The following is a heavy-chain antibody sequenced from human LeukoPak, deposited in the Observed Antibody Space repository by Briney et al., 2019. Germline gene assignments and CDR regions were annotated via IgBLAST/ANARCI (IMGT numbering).Heavy chain of an antibody. Sequence: ASVKVSCKASGYTFTSYDINWVRQATGQGLEWMGWMNPNSGNTGYAQKFQGRVTMTRNTSISTAYMELSSLRSEDTAVYYCARGSITMIVVVPDYWGQGTLVTVSS. CDR2: MNPNSGNT. J-gene: IGHJ4*02. V-gene: IGHV1-8*01. D-gene: IGHD3-22*01. CDR1: GYTFTSYD. CDR3: ARGSITMIVVVPDY.